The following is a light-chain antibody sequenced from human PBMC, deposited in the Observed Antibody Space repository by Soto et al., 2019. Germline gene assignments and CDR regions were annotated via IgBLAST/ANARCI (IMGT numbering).Light chain of an antibody. CDR3: QQYSKWPLT. Sequence: EIVMTQSPATLSVSPGSRATLSCRASQSVRSYLAWYQQKPGQAPRLLIYSASARATGIPARFSGSGSGTEFILTISSLQSEDFAVYYCQQYSKWPLTFGGGTKV. CDR1: QSVRSY. V-gene: IGKV3-15*01. CDR2: SAS. J-gene: IGKJ4*01.